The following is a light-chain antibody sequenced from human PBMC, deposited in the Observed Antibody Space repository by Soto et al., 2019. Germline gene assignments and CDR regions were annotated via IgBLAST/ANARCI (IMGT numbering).Light chain of an antibody. Sequence: DIQMTQSPSSLSASVGDRVTITCRASQSVNFYMNWYQHKPGKAPNLLIYGASRLQRGVQTRFSGSGSGIDFTLNISSLQPEDFASYYCQQTYSVPFTFGPGTKVDLK. CDR3: QQTYSVPFT. CDR2: GAS. CDR1: QSVNFY. V-gene: IGKV1-39*01. J-gene: IGKJ3*01.